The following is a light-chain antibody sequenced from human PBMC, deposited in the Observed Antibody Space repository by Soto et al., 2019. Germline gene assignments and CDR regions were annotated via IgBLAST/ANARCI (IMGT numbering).Light chain of an antibody. CDR1: SSNIGSNY. V-gene: IGLV1-47*01. CDR2: RNN. J-gene: IGLJ2*01. CDR3: AAWDDSPSGDVV. Sequence: QSVLTQPPSASGTPGQRVTISCSGSSSNIGSNYVYWYQQLPGTAPKLLIYRNNQRPSGVPDRFSGSKSGTSASLAISGLRSEDEADYYCAAWDDSPSGDVVFGGGTKLTVL.